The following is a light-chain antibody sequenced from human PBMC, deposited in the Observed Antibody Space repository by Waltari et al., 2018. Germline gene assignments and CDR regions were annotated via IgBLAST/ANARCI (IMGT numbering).Light chain of an antibody. J-gene: IGKJ5*01. CDR1: QSVSSSY. CDR2: GAS. Sequence: EIVLTQSPGTLSLSPGERATLSCRASQSVSSSYLAWYQQKPGKAPRPLSYGASSRATGIPDRFSGSGSGTDFTLTISRLEPEDFAVYYCQQYGSSPRTFGQGTRLEIK. V-gene: IGKV3-20*01. CDR3: QQYGSSPRT.